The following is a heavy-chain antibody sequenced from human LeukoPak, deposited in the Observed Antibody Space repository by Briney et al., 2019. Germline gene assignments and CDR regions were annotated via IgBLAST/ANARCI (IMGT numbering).Heavy chain of an antibody. CDR3: ARDRGVVGYNGYYYYYMDV. D-gene: IGHD5-24*01. J-gene: IGHJ6*03. CDR2: IYYSGST. CDR1: GGSISSYY. Sequence: SATLSLTCTVSGGSISSYYWSWIRQPPGKGLEWIGYIYYSGSTNYNPSLKSRVTISVDTSKNQFSLKLSSVTAADTAVYYCARDRGVVGYNGYYYYYMDVWGKGTTVTVSS. V-gene: IGHV4-59*01.